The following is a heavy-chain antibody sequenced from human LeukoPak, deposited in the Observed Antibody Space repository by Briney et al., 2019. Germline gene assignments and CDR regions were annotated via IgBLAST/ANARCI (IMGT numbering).Heavy chain of an antibody. CDR3: VRAPPGYCSAGGCRSDGVDV. D-gene: IGHD2-15*01. J-gene: IGHJ3*01. CDR1: GFTFTSYD. Sequence: QPGGSPRLSCTASGFTFTSYDMHWVRQATGEGLEWVSYIGKFGDTSYPASVKGRFTISREIARNSLHLQMDSLRAGDTGVYYCVRAPPGYCSAGGCRSDGVDVWGQGTVVTVSS. V-gene: IGHV3-13*01. CDR2: IGKFGDT.